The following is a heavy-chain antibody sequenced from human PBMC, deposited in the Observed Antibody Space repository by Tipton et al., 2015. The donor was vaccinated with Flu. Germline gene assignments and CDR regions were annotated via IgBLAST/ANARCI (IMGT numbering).Heavy chain of an antibody. CDR3: ARDRGWPAALDY. J-gene: IGHJ4*02. CDR1: GDSVNYYY. Sequence: TLSLTCTVSGDSVNYYYGNWIRQPPGKGLEWIGFSYYSGSTAYNPSLKSRVTISVDTSRNQFSLNLKSVTAADTGVYYCARDRGWPAALDYWSQGILVTVPS. V-gene: IGHV4-59*02. D-gene: IGHD3-10*01. CDR2: SYYSGST.